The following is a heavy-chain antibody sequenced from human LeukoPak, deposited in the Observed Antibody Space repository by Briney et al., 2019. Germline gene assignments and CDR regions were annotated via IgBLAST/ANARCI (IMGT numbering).Heavy chain of an antibody. J-gene: IGHJ5*02. CDR1: GGSFSGYY. CDR2: INHSGST. D-gene: IGHD2-15*01. V-gene: IGHV4-34*01. Sequence: PSETLSLTCAVYGGSFSGYYWSWIRQPPGKGLEWIGEINHSGSTNYNPSLKSRVTISVDTSKNQFSLKLSSVTAADTAVYYCARVYIVVVVAADSAAWFDHWGQGTLVTVSS. CDR3: ARVYIVVVVAADSAAWFDH.